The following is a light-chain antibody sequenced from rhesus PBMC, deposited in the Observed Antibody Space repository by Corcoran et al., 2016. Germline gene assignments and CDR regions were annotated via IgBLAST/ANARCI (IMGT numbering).Light chain of an antibody. CDR3: YQDSSGYS. CDR2: GGS. Sequence: QVILTQSPATLSLSPGERATLSCRASQSVSSYLAWYQQKPEQAPRLLINGGSNRDTGIPERFRGSGSVTDFTLTISSLESEDVGVYHCYQDSSGYSFGQGTKVEIK. V-gene: IGKV3-10*01. J-gene: IGKJ2*01. CDR1: QSVSSY.